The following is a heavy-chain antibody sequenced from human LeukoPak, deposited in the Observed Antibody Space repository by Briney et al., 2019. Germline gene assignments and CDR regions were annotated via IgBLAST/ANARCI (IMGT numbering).Heavy chain of an antibody. V-gene: IGHV4-59*01. J-gene: IGHJ6*03. CDR1: GGSISSYY. Sequence: SETLSLTCTLSGGSISSYYWSWIPQPPGRGLEWIGYIYYSGNTNYNPSLKSRVTISVDTSKNQFSLKLSSVTAADTAVYYCARRGGDDYSNYYYYYMDVWGKGTTVTVSS. CDR2: IYYSGNT. CDR3: ARRGGDDYSNYYYYYMDV. D-gene: IGHD4-11*01.